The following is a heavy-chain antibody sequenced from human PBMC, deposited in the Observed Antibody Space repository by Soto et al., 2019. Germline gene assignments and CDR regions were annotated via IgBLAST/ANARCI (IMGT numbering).Heavy chain of an antibody. Sequence: SETLSLTCTVSGDSISSHYWSWIRQPPGKGLEWIGYVYYSGSTNYNPSLKSRGTISIDKSKSQFSLKLSSVTAADTAVYYCARLYYDFWSGDYYYYMDVWGKGTTVTVSS. J-gene: IGHJ6*03. CDR3: ARLYYDFWSGDYYYYMDV. CDR1: GDSISSHY. D-gene: IGHD3-3*01. V-gene: IGHV4-59*08. CDR2: VYYSGST.